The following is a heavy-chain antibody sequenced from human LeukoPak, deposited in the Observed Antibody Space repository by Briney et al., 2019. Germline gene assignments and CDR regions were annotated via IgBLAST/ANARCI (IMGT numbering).Heavy chain of an antibody. J-gene: IGHJ4*02. CDR1: GFTFDDYA. V-gene: IGHV3-74*01. Sequence: GGSLRLSCAASGFTFDDYAMHWVRQAPGKGLVWVSRINTDGSTTDYADSVKGRFTISRDNAKNMLYLQMNSLRAEDTAVYYCARPYCSGASCHSPPDYWGQGTLVTVSS. D-gene: IGHD2-15*01. CDR2: INTDGSTT. CDR3: ARPYCSGASCHSPPDY.